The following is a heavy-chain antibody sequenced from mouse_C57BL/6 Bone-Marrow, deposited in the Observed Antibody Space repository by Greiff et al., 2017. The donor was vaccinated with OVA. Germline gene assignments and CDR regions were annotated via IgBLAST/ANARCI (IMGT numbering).Heavy chain of an antibody. CDR1: GYTFTSYD. J-gene: IGHJ4*01. V-gene: IGHV1-85*01. D-gene: IGHD1-1*01. CDR2: IYPRDGST. Sequence: QVQLKESGPELVKPGASVKLSCKASGYTFTSYDINWVKQRPGQGLEWIGWIYPRDGSTKYNEKFKGKATLTVDTSSSTAYRELHSLTSEDSAVYFCARKNYGAMDYWGQGTSVTVSS. CDR3: ARKNYGAMDY.